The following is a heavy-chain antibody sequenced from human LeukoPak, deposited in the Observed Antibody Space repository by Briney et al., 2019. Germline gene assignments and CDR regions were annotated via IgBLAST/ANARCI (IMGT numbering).Heavy chain of an antibody. CDR3: ARGTYYDFWSSPHYYGMDV. CDR2: ISSNGGST. D-gene: IGHD3-3*01. CDR1: GFTFSSYA. J-gene: IGHJ6*02. V-gene: IGHV3-64*01. Sequence: GGSLRLSCAASGFTFSSYAMHWVRQAPGEGLEYVSAISSNGGSTYYANSVKGRFTISRDNSKNTLYLQMGSLRAEDMAVYYCARGTYYDFWSSPHYYGMDVWGQGTTVTVSS.